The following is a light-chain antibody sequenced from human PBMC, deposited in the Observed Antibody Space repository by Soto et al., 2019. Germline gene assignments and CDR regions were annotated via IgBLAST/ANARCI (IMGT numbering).Light chain of an antibody. CDR3: QQRFNWLT. J-gene: IGKJ4*01. CDR1: QSVGTY. V-gene: IGKV3-11*01. Sequence: EIVLTQSPAILSLSPGERATVSCRASQSVGTYLDWFQPKLGQAPRLLIYDASNRATGIPARFSGIGSGTDFTLTISSLEPEDFSVYYCQQRFNWLTFGGWTKVEL. CDR2: DAS.